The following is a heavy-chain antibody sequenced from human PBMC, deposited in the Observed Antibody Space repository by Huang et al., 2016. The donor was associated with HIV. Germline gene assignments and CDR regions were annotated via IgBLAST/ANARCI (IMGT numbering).Heavy chain of an antibody. CDR2: IRTNNGDT. V-gene: IGHV1-18*04. D-gene: IGHD3-22*01. J-gene: IGHJ4*02. CDR3: GGSSGYWSFDY. Sequence: QVQLVQSGGEVKKPGASVKVSCKASDYTFTSYGISWVRQAPGQGLEWMGWIRTNNGDTNEAQKFQGRVTMTTDTSTSTAYMELRSLRSDDTAVYYCGGSSGYWSFDYWGQGTLVTVSS. CDR1: DYTFTSYG.